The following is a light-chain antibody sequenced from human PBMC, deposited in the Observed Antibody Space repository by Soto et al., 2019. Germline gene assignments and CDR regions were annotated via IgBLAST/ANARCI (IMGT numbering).Light chain of an antibody. J-gene: IGKJ1*01. Sequence: EIVLTQSPATLSLSPGERATLSCRASQSVSSYLAWYQQKPGQAPRLLIYDASNRATGIPARFSGSGSGTNFTLTISSLEPEDFAVYYCQQRSNWPPWTFGQGIKV. CDR1: QSVSSY. V-gene: IGKV3-11*01. CDR3: QQRSNWPPWT. CDR2: DAS.